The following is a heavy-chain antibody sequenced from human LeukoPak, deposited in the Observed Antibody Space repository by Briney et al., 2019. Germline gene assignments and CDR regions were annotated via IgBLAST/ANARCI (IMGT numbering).Heavy chain of an antibody. D-gene: IGHD5-24*01. CDR3: AREGEMATIRHYFDY. Sequence: SQTLSLTCAISGDSVSSNSAAWNWIRQSPSRGLEWLGRTYYRSKWYNDYAVSVKSRITINPDTSKNQFSLQLNSVTPEDTAVYHCAREGEMATIRHYFDYWGQGTLVTVSS. CDR2: TYYRSKWYN. J-gene: IGHJ4*02. V-gene: IGHV6-1*01. CDR1: GDSVSSNSAA.